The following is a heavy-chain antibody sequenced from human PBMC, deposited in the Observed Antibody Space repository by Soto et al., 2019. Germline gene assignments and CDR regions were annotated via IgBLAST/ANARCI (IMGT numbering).Heavy chain of an antibody. V-gene: IGHV4-59*01. CDR3: ARDWDSSGLFDP. D-gene: IGHD3-10*01. J-gene: IGHJ5*02. CDR1: GASITTYY. Sequence: SSETLSLTCSVSGASITTYYWSWIRQPPGKGLGWIGSISYSGSTKYNPSLESRVMISLDTSKNQFSLRLTSVTAADTALYYCARDWDSSGLFDPWGQGALVTVSS. CDR2: ISYSGST.